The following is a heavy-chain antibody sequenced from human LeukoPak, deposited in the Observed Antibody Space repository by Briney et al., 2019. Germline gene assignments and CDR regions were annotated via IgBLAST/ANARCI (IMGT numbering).Heavy chain of an antibody. CDR1: GYTFINYY. V-gene: IGHV1-46*01. Sequence: VASVKVSCKASGYTFINYYMHWVRQAPGQGLEWLGIINPSGGSTTYAQKFQGWVTMTRDTSISTAYMELSRLRSDDTAVYYCARAEYSGSYGGPDYWGQGTLVTVSS. J-gene: IGHJ4*02. CDR2: INPSGGST. CDR3: ARAEYSGSYGGPDY. D-gene: IGHD1-26*01.